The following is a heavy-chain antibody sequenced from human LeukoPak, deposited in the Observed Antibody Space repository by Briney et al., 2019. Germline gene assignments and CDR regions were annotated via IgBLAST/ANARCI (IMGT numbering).Heavy chain of an antibody. CDR1: GGTFSSYA. CDR3: ARSPPYCSGGSCYFYY. Sequence: SVKVSCKASGGTFSSYAISWVRQAPGQGLEWMGGIIPIFGTANHAQKFQGRVTITADKSTSTAYMELSSLRSEDTAAYYCARSPPYCSGGSCYFYYWGQGTLVTVSS. J-gene: IGHJ4*02. CDR2: IIPIFGTA. V-gene: IGHV1-69*06. D-gene: IGHD2-15*01.